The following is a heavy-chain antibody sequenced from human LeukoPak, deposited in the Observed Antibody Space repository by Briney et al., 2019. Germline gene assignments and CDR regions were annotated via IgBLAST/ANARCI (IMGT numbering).Heavy chain of an antibody. Sequence: PSETLSLTCAVYGGSFSGYYWSWIRQPPGKGLEWIGETNHNGSTNYNSSLKSRVTISVDTSKNQFSLKLSSVTAADTAVYYCAIPAAGMASYYFDYWGQGTLVTVSS. J-gene: IGHJ4*02. V-gene: IGHV4-34*01. D-gene: IGHD5-24*01. CDR2: TNHNGST. CDR3: AIPAAGMASYYFDY. CDR1: GGSFSGYY.